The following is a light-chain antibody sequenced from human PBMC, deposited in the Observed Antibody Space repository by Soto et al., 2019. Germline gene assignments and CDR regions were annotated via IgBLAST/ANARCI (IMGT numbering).Light chain of an antibody. V-gene: IGKV3-11*01. CDR2: DAS. J-gene: IGKJ1*01. CDR1: QSVSSY. Sequence: EIVLTQSPATLSLSPGERATLSCRASQSVSSYLARYQQKPGQAPRLLIYDASNRATGSPARFSGSGSGTEFTLTISSLQSEDFVVYFCQQYDIWPWTFGQGTKVDIK. CDR3: QQYDIWPWT.